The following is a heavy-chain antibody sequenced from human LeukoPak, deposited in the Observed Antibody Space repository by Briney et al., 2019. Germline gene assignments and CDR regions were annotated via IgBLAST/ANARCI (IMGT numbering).Heavy chain of an antibody. D-gene: IGHD5-24*01. CDR3: ARDPGRDDYNSYYFDY. Sequence: GSLRLSCAASSFSFDTFIMSWVRQAPGRGLEWVSSISGDTSYIYYADSVKGRFTISRDNAKNSVYLQMNSLRAEDTAVYYCARDPGRDDYNSYYFDYWRQGTLVTVSS. CDR1: SFSFDTFI. CDR2: ISGDTSYI. V-gene: IGHV3-21*01. J-gene: IGHJ4*02.